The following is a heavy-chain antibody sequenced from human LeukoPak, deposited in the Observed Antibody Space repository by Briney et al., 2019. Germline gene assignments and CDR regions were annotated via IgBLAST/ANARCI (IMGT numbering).Heavy chain of an antibody. D-gene: IGHD1-26*01. Sequence: PSETLSLTCTVSGGSISSSSYYWGWIRQPPGKGLEWIGSIYYSGSTYYNPSLKSRVTISVDTSKNQFSLKLSSVTAADTAVYYCARHFNYSPDPDSGWFDPWGQGTLVTVSS. CDR3: ARHFNYSPDPDSGWFDP. J-gene: IGHJ5*02. CDR1: GGSISSSSYY. CDR2: IYYSGST. V-gene: IGHV4-39*01.